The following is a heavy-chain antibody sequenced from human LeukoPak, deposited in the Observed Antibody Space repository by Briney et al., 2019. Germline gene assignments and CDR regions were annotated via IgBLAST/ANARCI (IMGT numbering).Heavy chain of an antibody. CDR3: ARGYAGYYPYYFDY. V-gene: IGHV3-33*01. CDR1: GFTFSSYG. CDR2: IWYDGSNK. D-gene: IGHD3-22*01. J-gene: IGHJ4*02. Sequence: GGSLRLSCAASGFTFSSYGMHWVRQAPGKGLEWVAVIWYDGSNKYYADSVKGRFTISRDNSKNTLYLQMNSLRAGDTAVYYCARGYAGYYPYYFDYWGQGTLVTVSS.